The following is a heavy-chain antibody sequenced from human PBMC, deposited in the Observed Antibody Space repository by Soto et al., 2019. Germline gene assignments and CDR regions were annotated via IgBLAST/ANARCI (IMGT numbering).Heavy chain of an antibody. CDR1: GYTFTSYG. D-gene: IGHD2-15*01. CDR3: ARGLGGSSESALGY. Sequence: QVQLVQSGAEVKKPGASVKVSCKASGYTFTSYGISWVRQAPGQGLEWGGWISAYNGNTNYAQKPQGRVTMTRDSTTSTANMELRRLRPDDTAVDYCARGLGGSSESALGYWGQGTLVTVSS. CDR2: ISAYNGNT. J-gene: IGHJ4*02. V-gene: IGHV1-18*01.